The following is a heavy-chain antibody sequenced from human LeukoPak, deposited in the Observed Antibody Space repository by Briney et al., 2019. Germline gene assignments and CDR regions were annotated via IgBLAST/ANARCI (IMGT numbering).Heavy chain of an antibody. CDR3: AREYIAVAGTRDYYYYYYYMDV. D-gene: IGHD6-19*01. Sequence: TGGSLRLSCPASGFTFSSYWMSWVHQAPGKGLEWVANIKQDGSEKYYVDSVKGRFTISRDNAKNSLYLQMNSLRAEDTAVYYCAREYIAVAGTRDYYYYYYYMDVWGKGTTVTVSS. J-gene: IGHJ6*03. V-gene: IGHV3-7*01. CDR2: IKQDGSEK. CDR1: GFTFSSYW.